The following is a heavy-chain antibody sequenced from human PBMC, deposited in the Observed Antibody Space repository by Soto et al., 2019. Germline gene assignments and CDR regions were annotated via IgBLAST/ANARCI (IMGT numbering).Heavy chain of an antibody. Sequence: GGSLRFSCAASGFMFSNHGMHWVRQAPGKGLEWVAVIWSDGNNRYYADSVKGRFTISRDNSKNTLYLQMNSLRAEYTAVYYCVRGDNWNDEASDYWGQGTLVTVSS. V-gene: IGHV3-33*01. J-gene: IGHJ4*02. CDR1: GFMFSNHG. CDR2: IWSDGNNR. CDR3: VRGDNWNDEASDY. D-gene: IGHD1-1*01.